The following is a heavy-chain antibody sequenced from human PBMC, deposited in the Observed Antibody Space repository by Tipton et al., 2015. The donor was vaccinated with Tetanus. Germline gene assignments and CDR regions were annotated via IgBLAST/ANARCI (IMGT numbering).Heavy chain of an antibody. D-gene: IGHD4-17*01. Sequence: TLSLTCTVSGDSISSRNSYWGWIRQPPGKGLEWVGSIYYSGSTYYNPSLKSRVTISIDTSKNQFSLKLNSVTAADTAMYFCIGYDYGDYYFDYWGQGTLVTVSS. CDR3: IGYDYGDYYFDY. J-gene: IGHJ4*02. CDR2: IYYSGST. CDR1: GDSISSRNSY. V-gene: IGHV4-39*01.